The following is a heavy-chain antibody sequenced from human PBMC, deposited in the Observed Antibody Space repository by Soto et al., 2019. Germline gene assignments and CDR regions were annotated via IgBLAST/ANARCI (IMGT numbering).Heavy chain of an antibody. J-gene: IGHJ4*02. D-gene: IGHD3-9*01. V-gene: IGHV1-8*01. CDR3: AKVVRFFGWKAGY. CDR2: MNTNTGNT. CDR1: GYTFTEFD. Sequence: ASVKVSCKTSGYTFTEFDINWVRQAPVQGLEWMGGMNTNTGNTGYAQKFQGRVTMTRDTSISTAYMGLRRLRSEDTAVYYCAKVVRFFGWKAGYWCRGTLVTVSS.